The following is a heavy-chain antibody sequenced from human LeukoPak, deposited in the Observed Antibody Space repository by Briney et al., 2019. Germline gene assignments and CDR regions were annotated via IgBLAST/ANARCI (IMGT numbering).Heavy chain of an antibody. Sequence: PGGSLRLSCAASGFTFSDYYMSWIRQAPGKGLEWVSYISSSSYTNYADSVKGRFTISRDNAKNSLYLQMDSLRAEDTAVYYCARIVITFGGVIGTYYFDYWGQGTLVTVSS. D-gene: IGHD3-16*02. CDR2: ISSSSYT. CDR3: ARIVITFGGVIGTYYFDY. V-gene: IGHV3-11*06. J-gene: IGHJ4*02. CDR1: GFTFSDYY.